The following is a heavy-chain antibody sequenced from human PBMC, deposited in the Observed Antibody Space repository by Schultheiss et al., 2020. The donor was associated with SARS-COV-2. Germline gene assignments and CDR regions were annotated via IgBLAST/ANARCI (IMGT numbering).Heavy chain of an antibody. D-gene: IGHD3-3*01. J-gene: IGHJ6*02. CDR2: INPSGGST. V-gene: IGHV1-46*01. CDR3: ARVSISEGSDDFWSGYYIPPPYYYGMDV. CDR1: GYTFTSYY. Sequence: ASVKVSCKASGYTFTSYYMHWVRQAPGQGLEWMGIINPSGGSTSYAQKFQGRVTITADESTSTAYMELSSLRSEDTAVYYCARVSISEGSDDFWSGYYIPPPYYYGMDVWGQGTTVTVSS.